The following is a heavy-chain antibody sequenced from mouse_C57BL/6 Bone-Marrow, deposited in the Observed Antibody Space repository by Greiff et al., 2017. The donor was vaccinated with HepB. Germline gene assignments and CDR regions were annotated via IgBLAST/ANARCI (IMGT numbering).Heavy chain of an antibody. V-gene: IGHV5-6*02. CDR3: TRRGTVVGFDY. Sequence: EVKLMESGGDLVKPGGSLKLSCAASGFTFSSSGMSWVRQTPDKRLEWVATISSGGSYTYYPDSVKGRFTISRDNAKNTLYLQMSSLKSEDTAMYYWTRRGTVVGFDYWGQGTTLTVSS. J-gene: IGHJ2*01. CDR1: GFTFSSSG. CDR2: ISSGGSYT. D-gene: IGHD1-1*01.